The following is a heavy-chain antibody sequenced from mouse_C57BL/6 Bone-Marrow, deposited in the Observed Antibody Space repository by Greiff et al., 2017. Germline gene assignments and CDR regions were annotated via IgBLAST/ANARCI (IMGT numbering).Heavy chain of an antibody. Sequence: VQLQQSGPELVKPGASVKIPCKASGYTFTDYNMDWVKQSHGKSLEWIGDINPNNGGTIYNQKFKGKATLTVDKSSSTAYMELRSLTSEDTAVYYCARYAGRGFAYWGQGTLVTVSA. J-gene: IGHJ3*01. CDR1: GYTFTDYN. CDR2: INPNNGGT. CDR3: ARYAGRGFAY. D-gene: IGHD3-3*01. V-gene: IGHV1-18*01.